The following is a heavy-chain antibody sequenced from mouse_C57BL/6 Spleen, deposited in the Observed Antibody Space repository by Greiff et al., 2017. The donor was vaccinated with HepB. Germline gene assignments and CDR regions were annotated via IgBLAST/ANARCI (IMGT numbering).Heavy chain of an antibody. CDR1: GYTFTSYW. V-gene: IGHV1-59*01. CDR3: ARPYDYEAY. Sequence: QVQLQQSGAELVRPGTSVKLSCKASGYTFTSYWMHWVKQRPGQGLEWIGVIDPSDSYTNYNQKFKGKATLTVDTSSSTAYMQLSSLTSEDSAVYYCARPYDYEAYWGQGTLVTVSA. D-gene: IGHD2-4*01. J-gene: IGHJ3*01. CDR2: IDPSDSYT.